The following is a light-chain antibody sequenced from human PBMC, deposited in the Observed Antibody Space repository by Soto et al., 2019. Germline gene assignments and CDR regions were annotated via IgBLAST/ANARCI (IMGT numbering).Light chain of an antibody. CDR1: SSNIGRNI. CDR2: SND. J-gene: IGLJ2*01. V-gene: IGLV1-44*01. CDR3: ATWDDSLNGVV. Sequence: QPVLTQPPSASGTPGQRVTISCSGTSSNIGRNIVNWYQHLPGSAPKLVIYSNDQRPSGVPDRFSGSKSGTSASLAISGLQSEDEADYYCATWDDSLNGVVFGGGTKLTVL.